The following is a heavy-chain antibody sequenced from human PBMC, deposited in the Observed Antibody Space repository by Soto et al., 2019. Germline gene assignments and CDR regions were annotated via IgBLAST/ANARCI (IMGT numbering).Heavy chain of an antibody. CDR1: GGSFSGYY. CDR2: INHSGST. D-gene: IGHD6-19*01. J-gene: IGHJ4*02. CDR3: ARGYSVAVPGGGL. V-gene: IGHV4-34*01. Sequence: QVQLQQWGAGLLKPSETLSLTCAVYGGSFSGYYWSWIRQPPGKGLEWIGEINHSGSTNYNPSLKSRVTISVDTSKNQFSLKLTSVTAADTAVYYCARGYSVAVPGGGLWVQGTLVTVSS.